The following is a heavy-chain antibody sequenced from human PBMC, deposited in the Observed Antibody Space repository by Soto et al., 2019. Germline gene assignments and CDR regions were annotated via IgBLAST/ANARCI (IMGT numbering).Heavy chain of an antibody. CDR1: GITFTNYW. J-gene: IGHJ1*01. D-gene: IGHD6-6*01. CDR2: VDSDGRGT. V-gene: IGHV3-74*01. CDR3: GLVFEH. Sequence: EVQLVESGGGSVQPGGSLRLSCVASGITFTNYWMHWVRQVPGKGLVWVARVDSDGRGTSYADFVKGRFTISRDKAKNTLYLQMISLEVEDAAMYYCGLVFEHWGQG.